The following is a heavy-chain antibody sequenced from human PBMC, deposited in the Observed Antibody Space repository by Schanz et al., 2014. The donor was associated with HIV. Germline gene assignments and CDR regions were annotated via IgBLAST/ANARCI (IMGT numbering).Heavy chain of an antibody. CDR3: AKDRITGTTGVPYYYYGMDV. J-gene: IGHJ6*02. D-gene: IGHD1-7*01. Sequence: VQLLESGGGSVQPGGSLRLSCAASGFAVSSNFLNWVRQTPGKGLEWVAVISYDGSNKYYADSVKGRFTISRDNSKNTLYLQMNSLRAEDTAVYYCAKDRITGTTGVPYYYYGMDVWGQGTTVTVSS. V-gene: IGHV3-30*18. CDR2: ISYDGSNK. CDR1: GFAVSSNF.